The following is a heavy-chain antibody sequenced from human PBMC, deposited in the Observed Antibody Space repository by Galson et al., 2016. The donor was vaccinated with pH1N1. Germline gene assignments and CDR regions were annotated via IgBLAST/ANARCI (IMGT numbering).Heavy chain of an antibody. CDR3: ASEPYGTGGFGY. CDR2: INPNNGGT. V-gene: IGHV1-2*02. D-gene: IGHD3/OR15-3a*01. J-gene: IGHJ4*02. Sequence: SVKVSCKASGYTFTGDYIHWVRQAPGQGLEWVAWINPNNGGTKYAQKFQGRVTLTRDTTISTAYLEVDRLTSDDTALFYCASEPYGTGGFGYWGQGTLVTVSS. CDR1: GYTFTGDY.